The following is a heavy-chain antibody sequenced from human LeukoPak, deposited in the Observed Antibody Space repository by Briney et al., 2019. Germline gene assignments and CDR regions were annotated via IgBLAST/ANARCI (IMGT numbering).Heavy chain of an antibody. CDR3: ARDQQLGLYYYYMDV. Sequence: PGGSLRLSCAASGFTFSSYGMHWVRQAPGKGLEWVAVIWYDGSNKYYADSVKGRFTISRDNSKNTLYLQMNSLRAEDTAVYYCARDQQLGLYYYYMDVWGKGTTVTVSS. J-gene: IGHJ6*03. CDR1: GFTFSSYG. V-gene: IGHV3-33*01. CDR2: IWYDGSNK. D-gene: IGHD6-13*01.